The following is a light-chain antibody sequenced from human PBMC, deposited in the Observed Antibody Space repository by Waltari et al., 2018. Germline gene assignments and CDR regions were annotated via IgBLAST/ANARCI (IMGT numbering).Light chain of an antibody. CDR3: QQYNGFPYT. J-gene: IGKJ2*01. V-gene: IGKV1-5*03. CDR2: HAS. Sequence: EIQMTQSPSTLSASVGDRVIITCRASQSISTWLAWYQQKPGTAPKLLIFHASSLQSGVPSRFSGSGSGTEFTLTISSLLPDDFATYYCQQYNGFPYTFGQGTKLEIK. CDR1: QSISTW.